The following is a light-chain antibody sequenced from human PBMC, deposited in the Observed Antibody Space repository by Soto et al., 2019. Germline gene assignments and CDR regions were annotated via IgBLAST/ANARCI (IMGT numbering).Light chain of an antibody. J-gene: IGLJ1*01. V-gene: IGLV2-11*01. CDR2: DVS. CDR3: CSYAGSYV. Sequence: TNPRSVSGAHGGAGSIFCTRTSSDVGGYNYVSWYQQHPGKAPKLMIYDVSKRPSGVPDRFSDSRSGNTASLTISGLQAEDEADYYCCSYAGSYVFGTGTKVTVL. CDR1: SSDVGGYNY.